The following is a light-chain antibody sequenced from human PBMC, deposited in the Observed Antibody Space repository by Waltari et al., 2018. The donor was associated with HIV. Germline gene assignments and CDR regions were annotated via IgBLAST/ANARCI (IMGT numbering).Light chain of an antibody. CDR2: KAS. Sequence: DIQMTQSPSTLSAFIGDRVTLTCRSSQSITNFLAWYQQKPGRASNLLISKASILQSGVPSNFSGSGSGTHFTLTISGLRLDDFATYYCQQYSRFPVTFGQGTKL. CDR3: QQYSRFPVT. J-gene: IGKJ2*01. CDR1: QSITNF. V-gene: IGKV1-5*03.